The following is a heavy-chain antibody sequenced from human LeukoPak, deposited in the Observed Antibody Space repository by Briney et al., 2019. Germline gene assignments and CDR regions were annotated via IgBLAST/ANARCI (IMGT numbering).Heavy chain of an antibody. CDR2: IKQDGSEK. CDR1: GFTFSSYW. Sequence: PGGLLRLSCAASGFTFSSYWMSWVRQAPGKGLEWVANIKQDGSEKYYVDSVKGRFTISRDNAKNSLYLQMNSLRAEDTAVYYCANLDFWSGYHLYYWGQGTLVTVSS. V-gene: IGHV3-7*01. CDR3: ANLDFWSGYHLYY. D-gene: IGHD3-3*01. J-gene: IGHJ4*02.